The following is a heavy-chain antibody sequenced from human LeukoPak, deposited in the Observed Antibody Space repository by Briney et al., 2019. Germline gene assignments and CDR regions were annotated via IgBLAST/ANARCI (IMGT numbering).Heavy chain of an antibody. CDR3: ARSTVSRNYYDSSGYYYDLDY. CDR1: GYTFTGYY. V-gene: IGHV1-2*06. Sequence: ASVKVSCKASGYTFTGYYMHWVRQAPGQGLEWMGRINPNSGGTNYAQKFQGRVTMTRDTSISTAYMELSRLRSDDTAVYYCARSTVSRNYYDSSGYYYDLDYWGQGTLVTVSS. CDR2: INPNSGGT. D-gene: IGHD3-22*01. J-gene: IGHJ4*02.